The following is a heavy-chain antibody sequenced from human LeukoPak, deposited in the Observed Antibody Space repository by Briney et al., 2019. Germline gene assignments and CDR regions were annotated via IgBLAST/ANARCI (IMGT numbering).Heavy chain of an antibody. V-gene: IGHV3-23*01. Sequence: RPGGSLRLSCAASGFTFNKYAMNWVRQPPGKGLEWVSSIAGTGGSTYYADSVKGRFTLSRDNSENTLYLQLNSLRAEDSGIYYCAKAFRIVGIGNPDDAFDVWGQGTVVTVS. J-gene: IGHJ3*01. CDR3: AKAFRIVGIGNPDDAFDV. D-gene: IGHD1-26*01. CDR2: IAGTGGST. CDR1: GFTFNKYA.